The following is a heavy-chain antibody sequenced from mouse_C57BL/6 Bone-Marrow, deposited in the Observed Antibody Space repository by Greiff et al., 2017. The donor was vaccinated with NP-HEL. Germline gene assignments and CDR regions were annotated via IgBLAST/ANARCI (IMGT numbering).Heavy chain of an antibody. CDR2: ISNGGGST. Sequence: EVKLMESGGGLVQPGGSLKLSCAASGFTFSDYYMYWVRQTPEKRLEWVAYISNGGGSTYYPDTVKGRFTISRDNAKNTLYLQMSRLKSEDTAMYYCARRKGYAMDYWGQGTSVPVSS. J-gene: IGHJ4*01. CDR1: GFTFSDYY. V-gene: IGHV5-12*01. CDR3: ARRKGYAMDY.